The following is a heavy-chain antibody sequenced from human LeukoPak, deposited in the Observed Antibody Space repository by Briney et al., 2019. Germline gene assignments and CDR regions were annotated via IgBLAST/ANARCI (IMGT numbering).Heavy chain of an antibody. V-gene: IGHV1-2*02. CDR1: GYTFTGYY. CDR2: INPNSGGT. J-gene: IGHJ5*02. D-gene: IGHD2-15*01. Sequence: GASVKVSCKASGYTFTGYYMHWVRQAPGQGLEWMGWINPNSGGTNYAQKFQGRVTMTRDTSISTAYMELSRLRSDDTAVYYCAREHCSGGSCSGPFDPWGQGTLVTVSP. CDR3: AREHCSGGSCSGPFDP.